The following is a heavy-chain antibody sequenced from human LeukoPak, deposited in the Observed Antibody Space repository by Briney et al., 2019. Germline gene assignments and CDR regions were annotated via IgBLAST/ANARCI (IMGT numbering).Heavy chain of an antibody. J-gene: IGHJ6*02. D-gene: IGHD6-19*01. CDR3: ARDLRSSGWYFYFYGMDV. CDR2: IYTSGST. CDR1: GGSISSYY. Sequence: SETLSLTCTVSGGSISSYYWSWIRQPAGKGLEWIGRIYTSGSTNYNPSLKSRVTMSVDTSKNQFSLKLSSVTAADTAVYYCARDLRSSGWYFYFYGMDVWGQGTTVAVSS. V-gene: IGHV4-4*07.